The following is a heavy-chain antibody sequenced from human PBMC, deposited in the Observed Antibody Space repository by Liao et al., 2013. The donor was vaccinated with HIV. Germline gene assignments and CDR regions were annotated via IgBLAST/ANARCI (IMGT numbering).Heavy chain of an antibody. CDR1: GGSFSGYY. J-gene: IGHJ4*02. CDR3: ARGSGYSYGRRVDY. D-gene: IGHD5-18*01. Sequence: QVQLQQWGAGLLKPSETLSLTCAVYGGSFSGYYWSWIRQPPGKGLEWIGEINHSGSTNYNPSLKSRVTISVDTSKNQFSLKLSSVTAADTAVYYCARGSGYSYGRRVDYWGQGSPGHRLL. V-gene: IGHV4-34*01. CDR2: INHSGST.